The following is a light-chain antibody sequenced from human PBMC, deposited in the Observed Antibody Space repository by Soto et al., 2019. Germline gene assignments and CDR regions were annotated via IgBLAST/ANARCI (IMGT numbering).Light chain of an antibody. CDR1: SSDVGGYNY. J-gene: IGLJ1*01. Sequence: QSVLTQPRSVSGSPGQAVTISCTGTSSDVGGYNYVSWYQQHPGKAPKLMICDVSKRPSGVPDRFSGSKSGNTASLTISGLQAEDEADYYCCSDAGSYTYVFGTGTKVTVL. V-gene: IGLV2-11*01. CDR2: DVS. CDR3: CSDAGSYTYV.